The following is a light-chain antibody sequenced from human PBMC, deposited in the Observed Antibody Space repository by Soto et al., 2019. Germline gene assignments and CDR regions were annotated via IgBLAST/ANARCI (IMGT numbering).Light chain of an antibody. V-gene: IGKV3-15*01. CDR3: QQYSNWPPSYT. CDR1: QSISNN. J-gene: IGKJ2*01. CDR2: GAS. Sequence: EIVMTQSPATLSVSPGERATLSCRASQSISNNLAWYQQKLGQAPRLLIYGASSRATGIPARFSGSGSGTDFTLTISSLQSEDFAIYYCQQYSNWPPSYTFGQGTKLEIK.